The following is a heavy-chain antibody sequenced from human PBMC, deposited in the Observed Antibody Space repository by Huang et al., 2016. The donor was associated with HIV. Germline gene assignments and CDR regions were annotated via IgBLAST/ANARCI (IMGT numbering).Heavy chain of an antibody. J-gene: IGHJ4*02. Sequence: EVQLLESGGGLVQPGGSLRLSCAASIFTFSTSAMSWVRQAPGKGLEWFSCISGIGSSTYYADSVKGRFTISRDNSRNTLYLQMKSLRVEDTAIYYCAKGSERSLTGPKYQYYFDYWGQGTLVTVSS. CDR3: AKGSERSLTGPKYQYYFDY. V-gene: IGHV3-23*01. CDR1: IFTFSTSA. D-gene: IGHD3-3*01. CDR2: ISGIGSST.